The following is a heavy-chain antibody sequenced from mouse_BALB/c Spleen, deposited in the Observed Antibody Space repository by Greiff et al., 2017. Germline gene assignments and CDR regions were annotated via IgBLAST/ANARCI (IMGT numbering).Heavy chain of an antibody. V-gene: IGHV2-9*02. CDR3: ARDQGGYSGYDGPFDY. D-gene: IGHD2-2*01. J-gene: IGHJ2*01. CDR2: IWAGGST. CDR1: GFSLTSYG. Sequence: QVQLQQSGPGLVAPSQSLSITCTVSGFSLTSYGVHWVRQPPGKGLEWLGVIWAGGSTNYNSALMSRLSISKDNSKSQVFLKMNSLQTDDTAMYYCARDQGGYSGYDGPFDYWGQGTTLTVSS.